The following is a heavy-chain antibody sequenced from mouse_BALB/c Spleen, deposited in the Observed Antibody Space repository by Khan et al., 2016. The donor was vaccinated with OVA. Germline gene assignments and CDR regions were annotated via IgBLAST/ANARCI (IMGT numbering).Heavy chain of an antibody. Sequence: EVKLLESGPGLVKPSQSLSLTCTVTGYSITSGYGWNWIRQFPGNKLEWMGNISYSGIRHTNQSLKRTISIPLNTSKNQFFLHFNSVTTEDTATYYCARTARIKYWGQGTTLTVSS. CDR3: ARTARIKY. J-gene: IGHJ2*01. V-gene: IGHV3-2*02. CDR2: ISYSGIR. D-gene: IGHD1-2*01. CDR1: GYSITSGYG.